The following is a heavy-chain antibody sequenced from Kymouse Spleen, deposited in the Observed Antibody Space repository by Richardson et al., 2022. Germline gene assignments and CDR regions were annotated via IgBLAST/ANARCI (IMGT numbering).Heavy chain of an antibody. CDR3: ATGGYCTNGVCYNYYYGMDV. CDR2: FDPEDGET. D-gene: IGHD2-8*01. V-gene: IGHV1-24*d01. J-gene: IGHJ6*02. Sequence: QVQLVQSGAEVKKPGASVKVSCKVSGYTLTELSMHWVRQAPGKGLEWMGGFDPEDGETIYAQKFQGRVTMTEDTSTDTAYMDLSSLRSEDTAVYYCATGGYCTNGVCYNYYYGMDVWGQGTTVTVSS. CDR1: GYTLTELS.